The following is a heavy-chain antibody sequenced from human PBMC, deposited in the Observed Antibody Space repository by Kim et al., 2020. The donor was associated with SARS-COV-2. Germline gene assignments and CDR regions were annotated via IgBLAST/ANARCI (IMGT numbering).Heavy chain of an antibody. CDR2: VYYTGST. Sequence: SETLSLTCTVSGASIRSYYWNWIRQPPGKGLEWIGYVYYTGSTNYSPSLKSRVTFSVDSSNNHFSLRLSSVTAADTAVYYCASSPTGTEDAFHVWGQGTMVTVSS. D-gene: IGHD3-10*01. CDR1: GASIRSYY. V-gene: IGHV4-59*13. CDR3: ASSPTGTEDAFHV. J-gene: IGHJ3*01.